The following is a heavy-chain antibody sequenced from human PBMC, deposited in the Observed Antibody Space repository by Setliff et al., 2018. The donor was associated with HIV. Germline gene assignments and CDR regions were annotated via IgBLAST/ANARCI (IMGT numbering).Heavy chain of an antibody. CDR1: GYTFTGHY. Sequence: GYTFTGHYIHWVQQAPGKGFEWMGRVDPENGETIFAKKFQDRVTLTADTSTETAYMELRSLRSADSAVYYCARVPVSNYYYYMDVWGKGTTVTVSS. J-gene: IGHJ6*03. CDR3: ARVPVSNYYYYMDV. CDR2: VDPENGET. V-gene: IGHV1-69-2*01.